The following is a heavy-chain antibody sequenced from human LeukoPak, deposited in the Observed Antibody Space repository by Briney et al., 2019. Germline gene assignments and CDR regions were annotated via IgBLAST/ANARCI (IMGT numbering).Heavy chain of an antibody. Sequence: PSETLSLTCTVSGYSISSGYYWGWIRQPPGKALVWIGHIYYSGSTYYNPSLKSRVTISVDRSKNHFSLKLTSVTAADTAVYYCARVVQSTDSSGFYLPEYFQHWGQGTLVTVSS. CDR1: GYSISSGYY. D-gene: IGHD3-22*01. CDR2: IYYSGST. V-gene: IGHV4-38-2*02. J-gene: IGHJ1*01. CDR3: ARVVQSTDSSGFYLPEYFQH.